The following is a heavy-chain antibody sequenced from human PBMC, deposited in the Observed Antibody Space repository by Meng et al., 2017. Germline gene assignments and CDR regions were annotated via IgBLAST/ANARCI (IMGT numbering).Heavy chain of an antibody. V-gene: IGHV4-61*01. CDR2: IYYSGST. D-gene: IGHD4-17*01. CDR3: ARGLRRPGPLGY. Sequence: QVQLQDAGPGRVGPSETLSLTCIVSGGSVSSCSYYWSWIRQPPGKGLEWIGYIYYSGSTNYNPSLKSRVTISVDKSKNQFSLKLSSVTAADTAVYYCARGLRRPGPLGYWGQGTLVTVSS. CDR1: GGSVSSCSYY. J-gene: IGHJ4*02.